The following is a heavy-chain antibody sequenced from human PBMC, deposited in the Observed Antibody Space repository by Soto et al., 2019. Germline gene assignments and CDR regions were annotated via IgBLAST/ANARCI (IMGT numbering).Heavy chain of an antibody. CDR3: ARESAIFGVVIMVFDI. J-gene: IGHJ3*02. CDR1: GFTFSSYA. CDR2: IWYDGSNK. Sequence: PGGSLRLSCAASGFTFSSYAMSWVRQAPGKGLEWVAVIWYDGSNKYYADSVKGRFTISRDNSKNTLYLQMNSLRAEDTAVYYCARESAIFGVVIMVFDISGQGTMVTVSS. V-gene: IGHV3-33*08. D-gene: IGHD3-3*01.